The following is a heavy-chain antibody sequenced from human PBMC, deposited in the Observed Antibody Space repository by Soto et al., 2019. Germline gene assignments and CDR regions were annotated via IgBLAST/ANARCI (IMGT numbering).Heavy chain of an antibody. V-gene: IGHV4-34*01. J-gene: IGHJ4*02. D-gene: IGHD5-12*01. Sequence: QVQLQQWGAGLLKPSETLSLTCAVYGGSFSGYYWSWIRQPPGKGLEWIGEINHSGSTNYTPSLKSRVTISVDTSKNQFSLKLSSVTAADTAVYYCARGSWIYKPGFDYWGQGTLVTVSS. CDR3: ARGSWIYKPGFDY. CDR1: GGSFSGYY. CDR2: INHSGST.